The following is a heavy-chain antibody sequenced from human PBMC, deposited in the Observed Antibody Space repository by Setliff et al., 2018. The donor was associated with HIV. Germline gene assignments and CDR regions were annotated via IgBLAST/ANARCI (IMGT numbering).Heavy chain of an antibody. D-gene: IGHD6-19*01. Sequence: PSETLSLTCGVSGYSLTSGYYWGWIRQPPGKGLEWIGSIHDSGRTYYNPSLKSRVTISVDTSKNQFSPKLSSVTAADMGVYYCARGRKKTLAVSGTRYFDFWGQGTLVTVSS. CDR1: GYSLTSGYY. CDR2: IHDSGRT. J-gene: IGHJ4*02. V-gene: IGHV4-38-2*01. CDR3: ARGRKKTLAVSGTRYFDF.